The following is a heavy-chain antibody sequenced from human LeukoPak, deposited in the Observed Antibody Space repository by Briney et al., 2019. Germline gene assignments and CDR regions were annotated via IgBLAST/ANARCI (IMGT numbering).Heavy chain of an antibody. CDR2: IEQAGREK. V-gene: IGHV3-7*01. CDR3: ARGPAARTFDH. Sequence: GGSLRLSCAASGFTFRAYWMSWVRQTPGKGLEWVANIEQAGREKNYLDSVKGRFTISRDNAKDSLFLEMNSLRAEDTGVYFCARGPAARTFDHWGQGSLVTVSS. J-gene: IGHJ4*02. CDR1: GFTFRAYW. D-gene: IGHD6-6*01.